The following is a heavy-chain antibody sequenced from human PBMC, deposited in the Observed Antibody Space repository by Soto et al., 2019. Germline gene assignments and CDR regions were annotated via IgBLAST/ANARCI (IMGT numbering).Heavy chain of an antibody. V-gene: IGHV3-48*01. CDR3: VRVRWGGAFDI. Sequence: EVHLVESGGGLIQPGASLRLSCAASGFTFSDYDMNWVRQAPGKGLEWLSFITKTDTTIYYADSVKGRFTISRDNGKNSLNLQMNSLRGEDTAVYYCVRVRWGGAFDIWGQGTMVTVSS. CDR2: ITKTDTTI. D-gene: IGHD3-16*01. CDR1: GFTFSDYD. J-gene: IGHJ3*02.